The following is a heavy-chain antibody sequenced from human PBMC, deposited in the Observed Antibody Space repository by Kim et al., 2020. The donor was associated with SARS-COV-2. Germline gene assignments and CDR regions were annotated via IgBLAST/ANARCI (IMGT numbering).Heavy chain of an antibody. Sequence: SETLSLTCTVSGGSISSSSYYWGWIRQPPGKGLEWIGSIYYSGSTYYNPSLKSRVTISVDTSKNQFSLKLSSVTAADTAVYYCARGVRPPVYGSGSYDGGFDYWGQGTLVTVSS. CDR2: IYYSGST. CDR1: GGSISSSSYY. V-gene: IGHV4-39*01. J-gene: IGHJ4*02. CDR3: ARGVRPPVYGSGSYDGGFDY. D-gene: IGHD3-10*01.